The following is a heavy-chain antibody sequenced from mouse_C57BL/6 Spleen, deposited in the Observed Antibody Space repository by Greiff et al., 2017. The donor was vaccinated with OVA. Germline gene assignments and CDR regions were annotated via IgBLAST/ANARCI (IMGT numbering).Heavy chain of an antibody. CDR2: ISYSGST. V-gene: IGHV3-1*01. D-gene: IGHD1-1*01. CDR1: GYSITSGYD. Sequence: VQLKESGPGMVKPSQSLSLTCTVTGYSITSGYDWHWIRHFPGNKLEWMGYISYSGSTNYNPSLKSRISITHDTSKNHFFLKLNSVTTEDTATYYCARGSGSSSRYFDVWGTGTTVTVSS. J-gene: IGHJ1*03. CDR3: ARGSGSSSRYFDV.